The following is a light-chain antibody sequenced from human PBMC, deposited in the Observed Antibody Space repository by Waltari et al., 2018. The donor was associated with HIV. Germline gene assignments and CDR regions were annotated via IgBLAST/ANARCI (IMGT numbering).Light chain of an antibody. J-gene: IGLJ3*02. V-gene: IGLV8-61*01. CDR2: STN. CDR1: SGSVSTSNY. Sequence: QTVLTQEPSFSVSPGGTVTLTCGLSSGSVSTSNYPSWYQQTPGQAPRTLIYSTNTRSSWVPDRFSGSILGNKAALTITGAQADDESDYYCVLFMGSGMSVFGGGTKLTVL. CDR3: VLFMGSGMSV.